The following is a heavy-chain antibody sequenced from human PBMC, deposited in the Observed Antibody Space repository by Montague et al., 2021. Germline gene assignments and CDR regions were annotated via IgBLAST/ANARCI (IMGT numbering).Heavy chain of an antibody. CDR3: ARDQGQGYCGGDCYVGLDY. V-gene: IGHV3-7*01. CDR1: GFTFSNYW. CDR2: IKQDGSEK. Sequence: SLRLSCAASGFTFSNYWMSWVRQAPGTGLEWVANIKQDGSEKHYVDSVKGRFTISRDNAKNSLYLQMNSLRAEDTAVYFCARDQGQGYCGGDCYVGLDYWGQGTLVTVPS. D-gene: IGHD2-21*01. J-gene: IGHJ4*02.